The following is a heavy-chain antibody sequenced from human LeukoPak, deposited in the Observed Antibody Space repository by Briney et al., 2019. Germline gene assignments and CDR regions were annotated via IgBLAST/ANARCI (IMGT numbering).Heavy chain of an antibody. CDR3: AQSTLTGTTLDY. CDR2: INPSGGST. V-gene: IGHV1-46*01. J-gene: IGHJ4*02. D-gene: IGHD1-20*01. CDR1: GYTFTSYY. Sequence: ASVKVSCKASGYTFTSYYMHWVRQAPGQGLEWMGIINPSGGSTSYAQKFQGRVTMTRDTSISTAYMELSRLRSDDTAVYYCAQSTLTGTTLDYWGQGTLVTVSS.